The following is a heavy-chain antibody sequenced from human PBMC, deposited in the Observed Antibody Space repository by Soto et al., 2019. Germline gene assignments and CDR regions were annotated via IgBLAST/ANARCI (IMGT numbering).Heavy chain of an antibody. Sequence: ASVKVSCQASRYTYPCYGMSWVRHAPGQGLEWIGWISAYNDNTNYAQKLQGRVTMTTDTSTSTPYMELRSLKSDDTVVYYCARVVGYYDFWSGYSRNWFEPWGQGTLVTVSS. V-gene: IGHV1-18*01. CDR1: RYTYPCYG. CDR3: ARVVGYYDFWSGYSRNWFEP. D-gene: IGHD3-3*01. J-gene: IGHJ5*02. CDR2: ISAYNDNT.